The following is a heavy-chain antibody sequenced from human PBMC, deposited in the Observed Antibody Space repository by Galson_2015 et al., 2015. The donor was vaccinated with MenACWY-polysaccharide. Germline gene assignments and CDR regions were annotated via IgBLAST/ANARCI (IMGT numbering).Heavy chain of an antibody. J-gene: IGHJ6*03. CDR2: ISYGADTQ. Sequence: SLSLSCAASGFSVRHFAMHWVRQAPGKGLEWVAVISYGADTQSYGHPVTGRFTISPDTSNNPLYLQMTSLTTEDTAVYYCAKVMTYLYQYIDVWGQGTTVIVSS. CDR1: GFSVRHFA. CDR3: AKVMTYLYQYIDV. V-gene: IGHV3-30*18. D-gene: IGHD2-2*01.